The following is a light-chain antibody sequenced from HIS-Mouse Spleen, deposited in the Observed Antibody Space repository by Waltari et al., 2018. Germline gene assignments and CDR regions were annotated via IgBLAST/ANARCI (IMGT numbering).Light chain of an antibody. V-gene: IGKV3-20*01. Sequence: EIVLTQSPGTLYLSPGERATRPCRASQSVSSSYLAWYQQKPGQAPRLLIYGASSRATGIPDRFSGSGSGTDFTLTISRLEPEDFAVYYCQQYGSSPGTFGQGTKVEIK. J-gene: IGKJ1*01. CDR3: QQYGSSPGT. CDR1: QSVSSSY. CDR2: GAS.